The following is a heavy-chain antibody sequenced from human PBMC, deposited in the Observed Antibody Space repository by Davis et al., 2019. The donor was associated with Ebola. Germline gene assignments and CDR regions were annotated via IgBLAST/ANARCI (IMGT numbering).Heavy chain of an antibody. D-gene: IGHD7-27*01. Sequence: GESLKISCVASGFSFNSYWMSWVRQAPGKGLEWVSYISSDGSIIDYADSVKGRFTVSRDNAKKSLYLQMNSLRAEDTAVYYCARRWGSDYWGQGTLVTVSS. J-gene: IGHJ4*02. CDR3: ARRWGSDY. CDR2: ISSDGSII. V-gene: IGHV3-48*03. CDR1: GFSFNSYW.